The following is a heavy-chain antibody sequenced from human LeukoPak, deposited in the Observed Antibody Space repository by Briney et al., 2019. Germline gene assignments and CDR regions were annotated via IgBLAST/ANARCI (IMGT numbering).Heavy chain of an antibody. D-gene: IGHD2-8*01. CDR3: AKMVREFYTISYYFDY. CDR2: ISGSGAGT. J-gene: IGHJ4*02. Sequence: PGGSLRLSCAASGFTFSGYAMNWVRQAPGKGLEGVSGISGSGAGTYYADSVKGRFTISRDNSKNTLYLQMNSLRADDTAVYYCAKMVREFYTISYYFDYWGQGTLVTVSS. V-gene: IGHV3-23*01. CDR1: GFTFSGYA.